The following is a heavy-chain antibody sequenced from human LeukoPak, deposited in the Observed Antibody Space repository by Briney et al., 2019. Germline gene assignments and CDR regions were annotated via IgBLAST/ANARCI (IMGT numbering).Heavy chain of an antibody. J-gene: IGHJ6*02. Sequence: PPGGSLRLSCATSGFTFSSNWMSWVRHAPGRGLDWVANIKPDGSAEYYAASVKGRFTVSRDNAKNSLYLQMNSLRAEDTAVYYCARAIRGYSGCLDVWGQGTTVTVSS. CDR3: ARAIRGYSGCLDV. CDR1: GFTFSSNW. D-gene: IGHD5-12*01. CDR2: IKPDGSAE. V-gene: IGHV3-7*01.